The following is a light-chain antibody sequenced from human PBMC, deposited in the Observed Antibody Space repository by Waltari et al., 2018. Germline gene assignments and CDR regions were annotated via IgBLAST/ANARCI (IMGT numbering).Light chain of an antibody. J-gene: IGLJ3*02. V-gene: IGLV6-57*03. Sequence: NYMLTQPHSVSESPGKKVTISCTRSSGSLASHYVQWFQQRPGSAPTTVIYEDYQRPSGVPDRFSGSIDSSSNSASLTISGLKTEDEADYYCQSYDGINWMFGGGTKLTVL. CDR3: QSYDGINWM. CDR1: SGSLASHY. CDR2: EDY.